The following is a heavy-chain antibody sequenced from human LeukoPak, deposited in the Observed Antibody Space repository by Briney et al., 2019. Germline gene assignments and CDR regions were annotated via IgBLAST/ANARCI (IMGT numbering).Heavy chain of an antibody. V-gene: IGHV4-4*07. CDR2: IYTSGST. CDR1: GGPISSYY. Sequence: SETLSLTCTVSGGPISSYYWSWIRQPAGKGLEWIGRIYTSGSTNYNPSLKSRVTMSVDTSKNQFSLKLSSVTAADTAVYYCARDSSGWYEVWFDPWGQGTLVTVSS. J-gene: IGHJ5*02. CDR3: ARDSSGWYEVWFDP. D-gene: IGHD6-19*01.